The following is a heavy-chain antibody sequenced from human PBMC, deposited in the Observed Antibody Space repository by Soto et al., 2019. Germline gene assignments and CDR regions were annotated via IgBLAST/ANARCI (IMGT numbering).Heavy chain of an antibody. V-gene: IGHV3-7*01. CDR1: GFTFSSYW. J-gene: IGHJ4*02. CDR2: IKQDGSEK. Sequence: GGSLRLSCAASGFTFSSYWMSWVRQAPGKGLEWVANIKQDGSEKYYVDSVKGRFTISRDNAKNSLYLQMNSLRAEDTAVYYCARDPYSSGWYWGVNYWGQGTLVTVSS. CDR3: ARDPYSSGWYWGVNY. D-gene: IGHD6-19*01.